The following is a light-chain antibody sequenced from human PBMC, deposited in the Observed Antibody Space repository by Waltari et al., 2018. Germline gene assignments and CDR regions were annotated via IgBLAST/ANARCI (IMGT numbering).Light chain of an antibody. Sequence: DIQMTQSPSSLSASVGDRVIIFCRASQTINNYLNWYQQKLGKGPELLIYGASTLQSGVPSRFSGSGSGTDFTLTISSLQPEDFATYYCQQYNSYPLTFGGGTKVEIK. J-gene: IGKJ4*01. CDR2: GAS. V-gene: IGKV1-39*01. CDR3: QQYNSYPLT. CDR1: QTINNY.